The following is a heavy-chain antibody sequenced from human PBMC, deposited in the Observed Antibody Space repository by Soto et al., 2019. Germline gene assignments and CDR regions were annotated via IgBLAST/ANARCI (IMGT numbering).Heavy chain of an antibody. CDR3: ARAFIVVVPAGVGDYYGMDV. CDR2: IYYSGST. V-gene: IGHV4-31*03. D-gene: IGHD2-2*01. CDR1: GCSISSGGYY. J-gene: IGHJ6*02. Sequence: SETLSLTCTVSGCSISSGGYYWSWIRQHPGKGLEWIGYIYYSGSTYYNPSLKRRVTISVDTSKNQFSLKLSSVTAADTAVYSCARAFIVVVPAGVGDYYGMDVWGQGTTVTVSS.